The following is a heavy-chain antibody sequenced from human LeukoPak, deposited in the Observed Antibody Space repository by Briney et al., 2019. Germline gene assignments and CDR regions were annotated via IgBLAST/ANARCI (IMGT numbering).Heavy chain of an antibody. CDR1: GFTFDDYS. CDR2: ISWNSGTI. CDR3: AKGFGSGSLYWYFDL. J-gene: IGHJ2*01. V-gene: IGHV3-9*01. D-gene: IGHD3-10*01. Sequence: GGSLRLSCAASGFTFDDYSMHWVRQAPGKGLEWVSGISWNSGTITYADSVKGRFTISRENAKNSLYLQMSSLRAEDTALYYCAKGFGSGSLYWYFDLWGRGTLVTVSS.